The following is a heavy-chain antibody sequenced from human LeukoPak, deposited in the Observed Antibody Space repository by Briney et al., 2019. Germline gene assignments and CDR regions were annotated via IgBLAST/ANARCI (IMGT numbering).Heavy chain of an antibody. J-gene: IGHJ6*03. V-gene: IGHV3-21*01. D-gene: IGHD3-3*01. CDR3: ARVRSTPHGYMDV. Sequence: KPGGSLRLSCAASGFTFSSYSMNWVRQAPGKGLEWVSSISSSSSSYIYYADSVKGRFTISRDNAKDSLYLQMNSLRAEDTAVYYCARVRSTPHGYMDVWGKGTTVTVSS. CDR2: ISSSSSSYI. CDR1: GFTFSSYS.